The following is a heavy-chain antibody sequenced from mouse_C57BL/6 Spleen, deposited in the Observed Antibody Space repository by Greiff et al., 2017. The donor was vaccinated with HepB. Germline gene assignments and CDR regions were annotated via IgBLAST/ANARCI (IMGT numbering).Heavy chain of an antibody. J-gene: IGHJ1*03. CDR3: ARENRSSYWYFDV. V-gene: IGHV5-4*01. D-gene: IGHD1-1*01. CDR2: ISDGGSYT. Sequence: EVMLVESGGGLVKPGGSLKLSCAASGFTFSSYAMSWVRQTPEKRLEWVATISDGGSYTYYPDNVKGRFTISRDNAKNNLYLQMSHLKSEDTAMYYCARENRSSYWYFDVWGTGTTVTVSS. CDR1: GFTFSSYA.